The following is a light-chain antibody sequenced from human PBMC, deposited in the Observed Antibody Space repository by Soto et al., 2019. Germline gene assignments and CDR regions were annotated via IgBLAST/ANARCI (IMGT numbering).Light chain of an antibody. CDR1: SSNIGSNT. Sequence: QSVLTQPPSASGTPGQRVTISCSGSSSNIGSNTVNWYQQLPGTAPKVLIYSNNQRPSGVPDRFSGSKSGTSASLAISGLQSEDEAEYFCAAWDDSLNGDVVFGGGTKLTVL. J-gene: IGLJ2*01. CDR2: SNN. CDR3: AAWDDSLNGDVV. V-gene: IGLV1-44*01.